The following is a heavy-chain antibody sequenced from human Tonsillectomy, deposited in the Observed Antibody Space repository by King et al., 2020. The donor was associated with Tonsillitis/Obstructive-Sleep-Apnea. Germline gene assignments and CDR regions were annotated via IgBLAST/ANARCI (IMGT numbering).Heavy chain of an antibody. CDR3: AKRAVAGTGEVVGWFDT. J-gene: IGHJ5*02. CDR2: ISGDGGST. CDR1: GFTFDDYA. D-gene: IGHD6-19*01. V-gene: IGHV3-43*02. Sequence: VQLVESGGGVVQPGGSLRLSCAASGFTFDDYAMHWVRQAPGKGLEWVSLISGDGGSTYYADPGKGRFTISRDNSKNSLYLQMNSLRTEDTALYYCAKRAVAGTGEVVGWFDTCGQGTLVTVSS.